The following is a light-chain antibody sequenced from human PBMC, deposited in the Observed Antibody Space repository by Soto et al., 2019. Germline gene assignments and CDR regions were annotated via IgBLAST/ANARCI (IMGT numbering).Light chain of an antibody. CDR2: LGS. CDR1: QTLLHSNGYNY. V-gene: IGKV2-28*01. CDR3: MQALQTPPA. J-gene: IGKJ5*01. Sequence: DLVMTQSPLSLPVTPGEPASISCRSSQTLLHSNGYNYLDWYLLKPGQSPQLLIYLGSNRASGVPDRFSGSGSGTDFTLKISRVEAEDVGVYYCMQALQTPPAFGQGTRLEIK.